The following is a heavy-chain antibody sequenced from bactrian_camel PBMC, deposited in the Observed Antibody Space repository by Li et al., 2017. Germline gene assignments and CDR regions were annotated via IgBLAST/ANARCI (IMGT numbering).Heavy chain of an antibody. Sequence: VQLVESGGGLAQPGGSLKLSCAASGFTFSSYAMNWVRQAPGKGLEWVSAINSGGTTYYADSVKGRFTISQDNTKNTVYLQMNSLKPEDTAMYFCAACVTVVGAFKYRGQGTQVTVS. V-gene: IGHV3S40*01. CDR3: AACVTVVGAFKY. CDR1: GFTFSSYA. J-gene: IGHJ4*01. CDR2: INSGGTT. D-gene: IGHD2*01.